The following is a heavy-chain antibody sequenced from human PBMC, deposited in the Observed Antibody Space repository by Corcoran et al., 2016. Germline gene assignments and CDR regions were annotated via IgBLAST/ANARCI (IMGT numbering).Heavy chain of an antibody. CDR3: AKVVPAATKYYYYYGMDV. CDR1: GFTFSSYG. J-gene: IGHJ6*02. V-gene: IGHV3-30*18. CDR2: ISYDGSNK. D-gene: IGHD2-2*01. Sequence: QVQLVESGGGVVQPGRSLRLSCAASGFTFSSYGMHWVRQAPGKGLEWVAVISYDGSNKYYADSVKGRFTISRDNSKNTLYLQMNSLRAEDTAGYYCAKVVPAATKYYYYYGMDVWGQGTTVTVS.